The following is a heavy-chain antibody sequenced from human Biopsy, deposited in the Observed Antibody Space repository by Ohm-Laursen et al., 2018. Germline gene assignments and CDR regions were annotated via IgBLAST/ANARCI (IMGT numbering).Heavy chain of an antibody. V-gene: IGHV1-69*06. D-gene: IGHD3-9*01. CDR3: ATKLTGYFHH. Sequence: SVKVSCKSPGGTFSNYGVNWVRQAPGQGLEWLGGNIPILGTGNYAQKFQDRVTVAADTSTSTAAMELRSLRSDDTAVYYCATKLTGYFHHWGQGTLVIVSS. J-gene: IGHJ1*01. CDR1: GGTFSNYG. CDR2: NIPILGTG.